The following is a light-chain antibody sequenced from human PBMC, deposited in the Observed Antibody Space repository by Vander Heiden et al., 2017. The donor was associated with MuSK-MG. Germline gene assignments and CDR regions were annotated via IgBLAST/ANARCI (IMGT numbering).Light chain of an antibody. Sequence: DIQLPQSPSSLSASVGYRFTITCQARQHTSNYLNLYQHKPGKAPKPLTTDPATLETGVPSISSRRGSGAFFTFIISSLQPEDIGAYCRRQYDKPPITFGRGTRLEMK. V-gene: IGKV1-33*01. CDR3: RQYDKPPIT. CDR1: QHTSNY. CDR2: DPA. J-gene: IGKJ5*01.